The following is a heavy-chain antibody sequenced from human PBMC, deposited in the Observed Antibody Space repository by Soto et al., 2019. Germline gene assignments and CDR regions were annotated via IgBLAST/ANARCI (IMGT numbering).Heavy chain of an antibody. V-gene: IGHV4-39*01. D-gene: IGHD3-3*01. CDR3: ARGVVIMDMDV. Sequence: QLQLQESGPGLVKPSETLSLTCTVSGGSISSSSYYWGWIRQPPGKGLEWIGSIYYSGSTYYNPSLKSRVTISVDTSKNQFSLKLSSVTAADTAVYYCARGVVIMDMDVWGKGTTVTVSS. CDR1: GGSISSSSYY. J-gene: IGHJ6*03. CDR2: IYYSGST.